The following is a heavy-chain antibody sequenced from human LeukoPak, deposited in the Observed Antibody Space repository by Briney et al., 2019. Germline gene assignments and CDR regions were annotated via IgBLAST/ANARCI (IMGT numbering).Heavy chain of an antibody. CDR1: GFTFMSYE. CDR2: IDTSGDTK. D-gene: IGHD3-10*01. Sequence: GGSLRLSCEASGFTFMSYEMNWVRRLPGKGLEWVSYIDTSGDTKYYADSVRGRFTISRDNAKNLLYLQMNNLRAEDTAVYYCARERSYYDRFYYYYYGMDVWGQGTTVTVSS. V-gene: IGHV3-48*03. CDR3: ARERSYYDRFYYYYYGMDV. J-gene: IGHJ6*02.